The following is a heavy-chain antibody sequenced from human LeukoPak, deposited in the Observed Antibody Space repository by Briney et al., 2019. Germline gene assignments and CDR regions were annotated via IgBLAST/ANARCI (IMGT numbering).Heavy chain of an antibody. CDR1: GYTFTGHY. CDR3: ARESGYNVYYFDY. CDR2: INPNSGGT. Sequence: ASVKVSCKPSGYTFTGHYMHWVRQAPRQGLEWMGWINPNSGGTNYAQKFQGRVTMTRDTSISTAYMELSRLRSDDTAVYYCARESGYNVYYFDYWGQGTLVTVSS. V-gene: IGHV1-2*02. D-gene: IGHD5-24*01. J-gene: IGHJ4*02.